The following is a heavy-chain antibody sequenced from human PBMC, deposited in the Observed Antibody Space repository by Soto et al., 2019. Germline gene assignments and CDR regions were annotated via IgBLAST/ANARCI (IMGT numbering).Heavy chain of an antibody. CDR2: IIPIFGTA. V-gene: IGHV1-69*13. J-gene: IGHJ6*02. CDR3: ARKGYCSGGSCYPYYYYGMDV. Sequence: SVKVSCKASGGTFSSYAISWVRQAPGQGLEWMGGIIPIFGTANYAQKFQGRATITADESTSTAYMELSSLRSEDTAVYYCARKGYCSGGSCYPYYYYGMDVWGQGTTVTVSS. CDR1: GGTFSSYA. D-gene: IGHD2-15*01.